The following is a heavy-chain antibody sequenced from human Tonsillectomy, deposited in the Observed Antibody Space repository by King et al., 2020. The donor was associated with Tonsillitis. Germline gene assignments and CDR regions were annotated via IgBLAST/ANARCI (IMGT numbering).Heavy chain of an antibody. V-gene: IGHV5-51*01. J-gene: IGHJ5*02. CDR3: ARHGTARLRARDWFDP. Sequence: VQLVQSGAEVKKPGESLKISCKGSGYSFTSYWIGWVRQMPGKGLEWMGIIYPGDSDTRYSPSFQGQVTISADKSISTASLQWSSLKASDTAMYYCARHGTARLRARDWFDPWGQGTLVTVSS. D-gene: IGHD6-6*01. CDR1: GYSFTSYW. CDR2: IYPGDSDT.